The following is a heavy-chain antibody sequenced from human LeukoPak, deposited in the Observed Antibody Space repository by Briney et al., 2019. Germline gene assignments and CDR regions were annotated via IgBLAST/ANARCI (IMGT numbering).Heavy chain of an antibody. D-gene: IGHD3-22*01. V-gene: IGHV4-59*08. Sequence: PSETLSLTCTVSSDSISSYYWSWIRQPPGKGLEWIGYIYYSGSTNYNPSLKSRVTISVDTSKNQFSLKLSSVTAADTAVYFCARGPYSYDSSGAFDIWGQGTMVTVSS. J-gene: IGHJ3*02. CDR1: SDSISSYY. CDR3: ARGPYSYDSSGAFDI. CDR2: IYYSGST.